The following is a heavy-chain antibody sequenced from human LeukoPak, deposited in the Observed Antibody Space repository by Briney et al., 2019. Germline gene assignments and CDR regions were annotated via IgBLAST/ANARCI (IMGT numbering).Heavy chain of an antibody. Sequence: GGSLRLSCAASGFTFSTYAMSWVRQAPGKGLEWVSVVSGTGGRTYYADSVKGRFTISRDNSKNTLYLQMNSLRAEDTALYYCVKASSSSPQYNWFDTWGQGTLVTVSS. V-gene: IGHV3-23*01. J-gene: IGHJ5*02. CDR3: VKASSSSPQYNWFDT. CDR2: VSGTGGRT. CDR1: GFTFSTYA. D-gene: IGHD6-6*01.